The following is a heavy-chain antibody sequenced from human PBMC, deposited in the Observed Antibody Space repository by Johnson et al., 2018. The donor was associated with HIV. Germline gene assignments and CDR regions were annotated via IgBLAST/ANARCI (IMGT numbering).Heavy chain of an antibody. Sequence: QVQLVESGGGVVQPGRSLRLSCAASGFTFSSYAIHWVRQAPDKGLEWVAIMSYNGNNKYYADSVKDRFTISRDNSKNTLYLQMNSLRPEDTAVYYCARKNGRWLQHGGFDIWGQGTMVTVSS. CDR1: GFTFSSYA. V-gene: IGHV3-30-3*01. CDR3: ARKNGRWLQHGGFDI. D-gene: IGHD5-24*01. J-gene: IGHJ3*02. CDR2: MSYNGNNK.